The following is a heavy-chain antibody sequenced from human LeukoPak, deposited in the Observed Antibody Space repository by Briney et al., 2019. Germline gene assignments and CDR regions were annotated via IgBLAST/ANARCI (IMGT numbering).Heavy chain of an antibody. CDR3: ARDALRGRYDASYYYYMDV. V-gene: IGHV1-2*02. CDR1: GYTFTGYY. CDR2: INPNSGGT. D-gene: IGHD3-16*01. J-gene: IGHJ6*03. Sequence: AASVKVSCKASGYTFTGYYMHWVRQAPGQGLEWMGWINPNSGGTNYAQKFQGRVTMTRDTSISTAYMELSRLRSDDTAVYYCARDALRGRYDASYYYYMDVWGKGTTVTVSS.